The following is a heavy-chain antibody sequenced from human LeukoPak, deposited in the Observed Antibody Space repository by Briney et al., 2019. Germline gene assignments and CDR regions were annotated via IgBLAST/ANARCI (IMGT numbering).Heavy chain of an antibody. J-gene: IGHJ4*02. CDR3: ARSCDYYDSSGYYYFFDY. Sequence: SETLSLTCTVSGGSISSSSYYWGWIRQPPGKGLEWIGSIYYSGSTYYNPSLKSRVTISVDTSKNQFSLKLSSVTAADTAVYYCARSCDYYDSSGYYYFFDYWGQGTLVTVSS. V-gene: IGHV4-39*01. D-gene: IGHD3-22*01. CDR2: IYYSGST. CDR1: GGSISSSSYY.